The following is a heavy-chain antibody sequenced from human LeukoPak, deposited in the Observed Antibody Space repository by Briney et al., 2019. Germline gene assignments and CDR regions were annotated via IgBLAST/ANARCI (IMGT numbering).Heavy chain of an antibody. CDR2: IRQDGSEK. J-gene: IGHJ4*02. D-gene: IGHD3-10*01. Sequence: GGSLRLSCEASGFSFSSYWMSWVRQAPGKGLEWVANIRQDGSEKYYADSVKGRFTISRDIAKQSVFLQMNSLRAEDTALYYCARLSAMVRGPEDIFYFEYWGLGTLVTVSS. CDR3: ARLSAMVRGPEDIFYFEY. CDR1: GFSFSSYW. V-gene: IGHV3-7*01.